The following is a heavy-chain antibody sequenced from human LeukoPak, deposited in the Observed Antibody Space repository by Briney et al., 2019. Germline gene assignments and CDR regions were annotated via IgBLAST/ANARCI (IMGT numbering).Heavy chain of an antibody. CDR2: IYYSGST. J-gene: IGHJ6*03. CDR1: GGSISSSSYY. V-gene: IGHV4-39*07. Sequence: SETLSLTCTVSGGSISSSSYYWGWIRQPPGKGLEWIGSIYYSGSTYYNPSLKSRVTISVDTSKNQFSLKLSSVTAADTAVYYCARDWIDYYDSSGYYLHDYYYMDVWGKGTTVTVSS. CDR3: ARDWIDYYDSSGYYLHDYYYMDV. D-gene: IGHD3-22*01.